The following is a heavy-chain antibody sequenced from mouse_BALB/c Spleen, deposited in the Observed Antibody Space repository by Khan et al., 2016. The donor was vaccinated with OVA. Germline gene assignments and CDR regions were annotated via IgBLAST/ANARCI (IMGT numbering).Heavy chain of an antibody. J-gene: IGHJ3*01. CDR2: IWAGGST. CDR1: GFSLTSYG. CDR3: ARDTPATPY. Sequence: VELVESGPGLVAPSQSLSITCTVSGFSLTSYGVHWVRQPPGKGLEWLGIIWAGGSTNYNSPLMSRLSISKDNSKGQVFLKRNSLQTDDTDMYYCARDTPATPYWGQGTLVTVSA. V-gene: IGHV2-9*02. D-gene: IGHD1-2*01.